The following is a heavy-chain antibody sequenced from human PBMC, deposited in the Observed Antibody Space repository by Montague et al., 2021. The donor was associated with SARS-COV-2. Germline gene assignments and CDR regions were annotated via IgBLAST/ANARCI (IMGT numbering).Heavy chain of an antibody. Sequence: PALVKPTQTLTLTCTFSGFSLSTSGMCVSWIRQPPGKALEWLALIDWDDDKYYSTSLKTRLTISKDTSKNQVVLTMTNMDPVDTATYYCARDILTGYLYGMDVWGQGTKVTVSS. J-gene: IGHJ6*02. CDR2: IDWDDDK. D-gene: IGHD3-9*01. CDR1: GFSLSTSGMC. CDR3: ARDILTGYLYGMDV. V-gene: IGHV2-70*01.